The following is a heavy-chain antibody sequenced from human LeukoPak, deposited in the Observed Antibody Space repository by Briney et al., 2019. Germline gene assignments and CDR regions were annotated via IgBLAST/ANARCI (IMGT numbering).Heavy chain of an antibody. Sequence: ASVKVSCKASGYTFTGYYMHWVRQAPGQGLEWMGWINPNSGGTNYAQKFQGRVTMTRDTSTSTAYMELSRLRSDDTAVYYCARDNSGWYYWFDPWGQGTLVTVSS. D-gene: IGHD6-19*01. CDR1: GYTFTGYY. J-gene: IGHJ5*02. CDR3: ARDNSGWYYWFDP. V-gene: IGHV1-2*02. CDR2: INPNSGGT.